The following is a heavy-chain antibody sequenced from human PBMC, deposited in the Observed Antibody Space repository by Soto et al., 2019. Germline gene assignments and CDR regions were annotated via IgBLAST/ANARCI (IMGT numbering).Heavy chain of an antibody. CDR3: ARDLTGDYDGGYFDY. V-gene: IGHV4-31*03. CDR2: IYYRGST. Sequence: QVQLQESGPGLVKPSQTLSLTCTVSGGSISSGGYYWSWIRQHPGKGLEWIGYIYYRGSTYYNPSLKSRVIISVATTKHPFSLKLSSVTAADTAVYFCARDLTGDYDGGYFDYLGQGTLVTVSS. CDR1: GGSISSGGYY. D-gene: IGHD4-17*01. J-gene: IGHJ4*02.